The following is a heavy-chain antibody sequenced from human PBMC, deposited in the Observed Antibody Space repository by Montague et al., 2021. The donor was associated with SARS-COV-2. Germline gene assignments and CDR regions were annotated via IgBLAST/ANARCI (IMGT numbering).Heavy chain of an antibody. D-gene: IGHD2-8*02. J-gene: IGHJ4*02. CDR3: ARLESSWWFFDY. CDR2: INHRRNT. Sequence: SETLSLTCTVSGGSLRSHKSGWHTSEPGSRLECVWEINHRRNTYYNPSLTSRVTISMDTSESQFSLKMTSVTAADTAVYYCARLESSWWFFDYWGQGTLVTVSS. V-gene: IGHV4-34*01. CDR1: GGSLRSHK.